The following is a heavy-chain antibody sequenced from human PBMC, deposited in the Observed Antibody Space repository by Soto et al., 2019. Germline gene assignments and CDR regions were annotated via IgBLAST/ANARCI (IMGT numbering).Heavy chain of an antibody. CDR1: GYTFPYRY. CDR3: ARSPWRGHPDAFDI. J-gene: IGHJ3*02. CDR2: ITAFKDNT. V-gene: IGHV1-45*01. Sequence: QPQLVQSGPEVKKTGSSVKVSCKTPGYTFPYRYLHWVRQPHGQAPEWMGWITAFKDNTNNAQTFDDRVSISRDRSVGTAYLDLRSLSSDDTAMYFCARSPWRGHPDAFDIWGQGTMVTGSS.